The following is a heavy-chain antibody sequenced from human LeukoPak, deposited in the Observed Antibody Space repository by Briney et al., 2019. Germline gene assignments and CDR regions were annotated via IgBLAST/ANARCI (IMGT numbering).Heavy chain of an antibody. CDR2: IYYSGST. J-gene: IGHJ5*02. CDR1: GGSISSYY. D-gene: IGHD6-6*01. Sequence: SETLSLTCTVSGGSISSYYWSWIRQPPGKGLGWIGYIYYSGSTNYNPPLKSRVTISVDTSKNQFSLKRSSVTAADTAVYYCARDTGSSSGFDPWGQGTLVTVSS. V-gene: IGHV4-59*01. CDR3: ARDTGSSSGFDP.